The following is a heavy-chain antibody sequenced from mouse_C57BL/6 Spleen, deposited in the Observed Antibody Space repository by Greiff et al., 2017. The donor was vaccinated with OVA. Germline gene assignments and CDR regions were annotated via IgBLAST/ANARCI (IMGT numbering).Heavy chain of an antibody. Sequence: VQLQQPGAELVRPGSSVKLSCKASGYTFTSYWMHWVKQRPIQGLEWIGNIDPSDSETHYNQKFKDKATLTVDKSSSTASMQLSSRTSEDSAVYYCASGPRLLRYWGKGTTLTVSS. D-gene: IGHD1-1*01. CDR2: IDPSDSET. J-gene: IGHJ2*01. CDR3: ASGPRLLRY. V-gene: IGHV1-52*01. CDR1: GYTFTSYW.